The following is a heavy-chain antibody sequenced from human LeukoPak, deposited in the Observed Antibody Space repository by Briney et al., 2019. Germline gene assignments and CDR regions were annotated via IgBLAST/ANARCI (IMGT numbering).Heavy chain of an antibody. CDR3: ARDLSVYDPTIDY. V-gene: IGHV1-8*01. Sequence: ASVKVSCKASGYTFTSYDINWVRQATGQGLEWMGWMNPNSGNTGYAQKFQGRVTMTRNTSISTAYMELSSLRSEDTAVYYCARDLSVYDPTIDYWGQGTLVTVSS. J-gene: IGHJ4*02. CDR2: MNPNSGNT. CDR1: GYTFTSYD. D-gene: IGHD1-14*01.